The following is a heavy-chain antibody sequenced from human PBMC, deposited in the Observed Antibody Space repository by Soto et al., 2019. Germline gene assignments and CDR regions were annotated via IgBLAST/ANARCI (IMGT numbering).Heavy chain of an antibody. J-gene: IGHJ4*02. Sequence: GESLKISCKGSGYSFTNYWIGWVRQMPGKDLEWIGIIYPGDSETRYSPSFQGLVTISVDKSISTAYLQWNSLKASDTAMYYCARLQAAAGDNDLTFDYWGQGTLVTVSS. CDR2: IYPGDSET. V-gene: IGHV5-51*01. CDR3: ARLQAAAGDNDLTFDY. CDR1: GYSFTNYW. D-gene: IGHD6-13*01.